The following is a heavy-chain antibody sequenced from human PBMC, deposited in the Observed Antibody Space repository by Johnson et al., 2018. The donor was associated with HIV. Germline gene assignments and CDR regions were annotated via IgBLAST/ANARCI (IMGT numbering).Heavy chain of an antibody. V-gene: IGHV3-20*04. J-gene: IGHJ3*02. CDR1: GFTFDEYA. D-gene: IGHD3-3*02. CDR3: AKNQEVSREDAFDI. Sequence: EVQLVESGGGVVRPGGSLRLSCGASGFTFDEYAMSWVRQGPGKGLEWVSGINWNGGRIGYADSVKGRFTISRDNSKNTLYLQMNSLRAEDTAVYYCAKNQEVSREDAFDIWGQGTMVTVSS. CDR2: INWNGGRI.